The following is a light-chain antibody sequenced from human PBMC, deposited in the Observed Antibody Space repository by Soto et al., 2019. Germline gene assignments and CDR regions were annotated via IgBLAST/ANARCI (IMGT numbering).Light chain of an antibody. CDR2: SDD. CDR3: AAWTDNLNGPSYV. Sequence: QSVLTQPPSSSGTPGQKVTISCSGSSSNIGSNAVNWYQQVPGTAPKLLIYSDDQRPSGVPDRFSGSKSGTSASLAISGLQSEDEADYICAAWTDNLNGPSYVFGTGTKVTVL. V-gene: IGLV1-44*01. CDR1: SSNIGSNA. J-gene: IGLJ1*01.